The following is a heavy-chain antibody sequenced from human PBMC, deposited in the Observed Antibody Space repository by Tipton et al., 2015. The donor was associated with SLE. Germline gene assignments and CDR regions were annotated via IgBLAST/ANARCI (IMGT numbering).Heavy chain of an antibody. Sequence: TLSLTCTVSGGSISSGGYYWSWIRQHPGKGLEWIGYIYYSGSTYYNPSLKSRVTISVDTSKNQFSLKLSSVTAADTAVYYCAREGHYYYDSSGYYLDAFDIWGQGTMVTVSS. V-gene: IGHV4-30-4*08. CDR3: AREGHYYYDSSGYYLDAFDI. J-gene: IGHJ3*02. D-gene: IGHD3-22*01. CDR1: GGSISSGGYY. CDR2: IYYSGST.